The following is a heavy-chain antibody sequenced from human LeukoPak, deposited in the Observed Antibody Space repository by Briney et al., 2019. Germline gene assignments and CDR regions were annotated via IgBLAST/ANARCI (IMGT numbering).Heavy chain of an antibody. V-gene: IGHV4-4*02. Sequence: PSETLSLTCAVSGGSISSSNWWSWVRQPPGKGLEWIGEIYHSGSTNYNPSLKSRVTISVDKSKNQFSLKLSSVTAADTAVYYCARDSSGSSRPFDYWGQGTLVTVSS. J-gene: IGHJ4*02. CDR2: IYHSGST. CDR3: ARDSSGSSRPFDY. D-gene: IGHD1-26*01. CDR1: GGSISSSNW.